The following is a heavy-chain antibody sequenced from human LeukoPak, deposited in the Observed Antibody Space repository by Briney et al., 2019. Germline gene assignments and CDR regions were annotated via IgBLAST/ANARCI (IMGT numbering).Heavy chain of an antibody. Sequence: GGSLRLSCVASGFSFSSYWMSWVRQTPGKGLEWVANIKQEGSARYYVDSVTGRFTISRDNAMNSLYLQMNSLRVEDTAVYYCARAGHHDAFDIWGQGTMVTVSS. CDR1: GFSFSSYW. CDR3: ARAGHHDAFDI. J-gene: IGHJ3*02. D-gene: IGHD1-14*01. CDR2: IKQEGSAR. V-gene: IGHV3-7*03.